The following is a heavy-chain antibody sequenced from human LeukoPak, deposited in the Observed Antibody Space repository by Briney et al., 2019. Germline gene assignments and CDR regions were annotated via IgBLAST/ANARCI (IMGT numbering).Heavy chain of an antibody. CDR1: GYTFTSYV. J-gene: IGHJ1*01. CDR3: ATVIRVGILTVREYFQP. Sequence: AAVKVSCKASGYTFTSYVINWVRQATGQGREGMGWINPNKGKTDYAQKLQGRGTLTRNTSIRPAYMELSSLRSGDPAVYYCATVIRVGILTVREYFQPSGQSTLVSVSS. V-gene: IGHV1-8*01. D-gene: IGHD3-9*01. CDR2: INPNKGKT.